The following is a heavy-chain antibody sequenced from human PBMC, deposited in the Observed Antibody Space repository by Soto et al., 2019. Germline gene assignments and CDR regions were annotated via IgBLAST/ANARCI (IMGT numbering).Heavy chain of an antibody. CDR1: GFRFKSFV. CDR3: ARWGTTGGFDL. CDR2: TSYDGNNK. V-gene: IGHV3-30*19. D-gene: IGHD3-16*01. J-gene: IGHJ4*02. Sequence: QVQLVESGGGVVQPGTSLRLSCAASGFRFKSFVMHWVRQAPGKGLEWVAFTSYDGNNKDYGDSVKGRFTVSRDNFQNTLHLQMDFLRPEDTAFYYCARWGTTGGFDLWGQGTLVSVSS.